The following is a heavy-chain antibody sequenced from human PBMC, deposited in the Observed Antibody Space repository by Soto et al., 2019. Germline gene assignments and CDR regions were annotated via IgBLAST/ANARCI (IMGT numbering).Heavy chain of an antibody. Sequence: SQTLSLTCAISGDSVSSNSAAWNWIRQSPSRGLEWLGRTYYRSKWYNDYAVSVKSRITINPDTSKNQFSLQLYSVTPEDTAVYYYAREPVRVEQLGGYYYYYYGMDVWGQGTTVTVSS. CDR1: GDSVSSNSAA. D-gene: IGHD6-6*01. V-gene: IGHV6-1*01. CDR2: TYYRSKWYN. CDR3: AREPVRVEQLGGYYYYYYGMDV. J-gene: IGHJ6*02.